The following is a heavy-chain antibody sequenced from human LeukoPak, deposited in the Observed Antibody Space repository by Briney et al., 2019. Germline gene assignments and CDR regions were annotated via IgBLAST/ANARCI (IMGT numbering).Heavy chain of an antibody. CDR2: IYHSGST. Sequence: SETLSLTCAVSGYSISSDYYWGWIRQPPGKGLEWIGSIYHSGSTYYNPSLKSRVTISVDTSKNQFSLKLSSVTAADTAVYYCARHAIRRTLGSDYWGQGTLVTVSS. CDR3: ARHAIRRTLGSDY. CDR1: GYSISSDYY. V-gene: IGHV4-38-2*01. J-gene: IGHJ4*02. D-gene: IGHD1-26*01.